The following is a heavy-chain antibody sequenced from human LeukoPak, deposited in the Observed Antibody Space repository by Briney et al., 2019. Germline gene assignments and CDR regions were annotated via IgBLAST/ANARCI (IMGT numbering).Heavy chain of an antibody. CDR3: ATPSSFPFDY. Sequence: SETLSLTCTVSGGSISSSSYYWGWIRQPQGKGLEWIGSIYYSGSTYYNPSLKSRVTISVDTSKNQFSLKLSSVTAADTAVYYCATPSSFPFDYWGQGTLVTVSS. V-gene: IGHV4-39*01. J-gene: IGHJ4*02. CDR2: IYYSGST. D-gene: IGHD5/OR15-5a*01. CDR1: GGSISSSSYY.